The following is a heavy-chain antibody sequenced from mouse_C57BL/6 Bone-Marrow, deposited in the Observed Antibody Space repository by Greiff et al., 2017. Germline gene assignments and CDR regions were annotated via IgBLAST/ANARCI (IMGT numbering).Heavy chain of an antibody. CDR2: GQGLEWIG. D-gene: IGHD2-3*01. CDR3: SEDSAVYYCACPLYDSYSFAY. Sequence: QVQLQQSGPELARPWASVKISCQAFYTFSRRVHFALRDTNYWMQWAKQRPGQGLEWIGAIYPGNGDTSSNKKFKGKATLTADNHSRTAYMQLISLTSEDSAVYYCACPLYDSYSFAYWYRGTLVSVTA. J-gene: IGHJ3*01. CDR1: YTFSRRVH. V-gene: IGHV1-87*01.